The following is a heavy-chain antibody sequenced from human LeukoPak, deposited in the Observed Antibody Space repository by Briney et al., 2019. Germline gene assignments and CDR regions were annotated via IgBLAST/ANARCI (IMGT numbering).Heavy chain of an antibody. CDR1: GGSFSGYY. D-gene: IGHD3-10*01. CDR3: AGVHYYGSGSFDY. Sequence: SETLSLTCAVYGGSFSGYYWSWIRQPPGKGLEWIGEINHSGSTNYNPPLKSRVTISVDTSKNQFSLKLSSVTAADTAVYYCAGVHYYGSGSFDYWGQGTLVTVSS. V-gene: IGHV4-34*01. J-gene: IGHJ4*02. CDR2: INHSGST.